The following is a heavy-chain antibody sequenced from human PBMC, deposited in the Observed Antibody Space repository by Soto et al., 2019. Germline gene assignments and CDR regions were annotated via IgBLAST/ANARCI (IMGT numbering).Heavy chain of an antibody. J-gene: IGHJ6*03. Sequence: PSETLSLTCAVQGGSFSGYYWSWIRQPPGKGLEWIGEINHSGSTSYNPSLKSRVTISVDTSKNQFSLKLSSVTAADTAVHYCASRPSEYSGSSGYYYYYYYMDVWGKGTTVT. V-gene: IGHV4-34*01. D-gene: IGHD6-6*01. CDR2: INHSGST. CDR3: ASRPSEYSGSSGYYYYYYYMDV. CDR1: GGSFSGYY.